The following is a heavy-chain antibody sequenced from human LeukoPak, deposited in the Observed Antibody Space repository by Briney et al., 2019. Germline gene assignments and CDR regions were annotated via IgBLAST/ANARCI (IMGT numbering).Heavy chain of an antibody. CDR2: ISRSGSTK. Sequence: PGGSLRLSCAASGFTFSSYEMNWVRQAPGKGLEWVSSISRSGSTKYYADSVKGRFTISRDNAKNSLFLQMNSLRAEDTAVYYCARVSMIVAGGFDYWGQGTLVTVSS. J-gene: IGHJ4*02. V-gene: IGHV3-48*03. CDR3: ARVSMIVAGGFDY. CDR1: GFTFSSYE. D-gene: IGHD3-22*01.